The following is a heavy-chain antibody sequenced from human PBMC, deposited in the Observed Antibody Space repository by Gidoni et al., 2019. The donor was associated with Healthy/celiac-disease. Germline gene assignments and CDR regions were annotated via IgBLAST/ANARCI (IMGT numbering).Heavy chain of an antibody. CDR2: IRSKAYGGTT. V-gene: IGHV3-49*05. CDR3: TRGHGVATANYYYYGMDV. CDR1: GFTFGDFV. J-gene: IGHJ6*01. D-gene: IGHD5-12*01. Sequence: EVHLVESGGGLVKPGRSVRPSCTASGFTFGDFVMSLFRQASGKGLEWVGFIRSKAYGGTTEYAASVKGRFTISRDDSKSIAYLQMNSLKTEDTAVYYCTRGHGVATANYYYYGMDVWGQGTTVTVSS.